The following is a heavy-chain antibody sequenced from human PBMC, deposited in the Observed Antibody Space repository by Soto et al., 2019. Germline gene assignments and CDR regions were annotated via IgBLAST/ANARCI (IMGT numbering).Heavy chain of an antibody. V-gene: IGHV4-39*01. CDR3: ARRGGHGSGDYCYGTDV. CDR2: IYYSGST. D-gene: IGHD3-16*01. Sequence: SETLYRTCTVSGGSISSSSYYWGWIRQPPGKGLEWIGSIYYSGSTYYNPSLKSRVTISVDTSKNQFSLKLSSVTAADTAVYYCARRGGHGSGDYCYGTDVWGQGTTVTVSS. CDR1: GGSISSSSYY. J-gene: IGHJ6*02.